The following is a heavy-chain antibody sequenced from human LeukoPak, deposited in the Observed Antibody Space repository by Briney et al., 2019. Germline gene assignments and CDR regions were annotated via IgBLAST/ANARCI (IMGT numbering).Heavy chain of an antibody. D-gene: IGHD2-15*01. CDR2: ISYDGSDK. CDR1: GFTFSSYA. Sequence: GGSLRLSCAASGFTFSSYAMHWVRQAPGKGLEWVAVISYDGSDKYYADSVKGRFTISRDNSKSTLYLQMNSLRAEDTAVYYCARARGSLLRPLDYWGQGTLVTVSS. J-gene: IGHJ4*02. CDR3: ARARGSLLRPLDY. V-gene: IGHV3-30-3*01.